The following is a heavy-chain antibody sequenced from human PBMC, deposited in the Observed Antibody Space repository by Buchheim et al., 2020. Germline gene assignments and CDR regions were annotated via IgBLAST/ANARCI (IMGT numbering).Heavy chain of an antibody. CDR3: VRAFSGYAVREGY. CDR2: ISYDGSNK. D-gene: IGHD5-12*01. V-gene: IGHV3-30-3*01. CDR1: GFTFSSYA. J-gene: IGHJ4*02. Sequence: QVQLVESGGGVVQPGRSLRLSCAASGFTFSSYAMHWVRQAPGKGLEWVAVISYDGSNKYYADSVKGRVTVSRDNSKNTLYLQMNSLRDEDTAVYYCVRAFSGYAVREGYWGQGNL.